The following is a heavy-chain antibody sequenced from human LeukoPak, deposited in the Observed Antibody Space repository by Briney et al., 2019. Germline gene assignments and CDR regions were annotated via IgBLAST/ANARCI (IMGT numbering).Heavy chain of an antibody. CDR2: IRRDGSVE. D-gene: IGHD3-22*01. CDR3: ARDSNPQSSGFYFDAFDM. CDR1: GFTFCIYW. Sequence: GGSLRLSYAFSGFTFCIYWMTWVRQAPGKGREWVANIRRDGSVEYYTDSVKGRFTISRDNTKNSLYLQMNSLRAEDTAVYYCARDSNPQSSGFYFDAFDMWGQGTMVTVSS. J-gene: IGHJ3*02. V-gene: IGHV3-7*01.